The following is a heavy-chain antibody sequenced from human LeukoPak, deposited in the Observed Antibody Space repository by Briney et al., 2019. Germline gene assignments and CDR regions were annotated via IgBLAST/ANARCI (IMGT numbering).Heavy chain of an antibody. CDR2: IYYSGST. CDR1: GGSISGYY. V-gene: IGHV4-59*01. D-gene: IGHD3-9*01. Sequence: PSETLSLTRTVSGGSISGYYWSWIRQPPGKGLEWIGYIYYSGSTNYNPSLKSRVTISVNTSKNHFSLRLSSVTAADTAVYYCARIGAGGESPNYDILTGQGAFDIWGLGTMVTVSS. J-gene: IGHJ3*02. CDR3: ARIGAGGESPNYDILTGQGAFDI.